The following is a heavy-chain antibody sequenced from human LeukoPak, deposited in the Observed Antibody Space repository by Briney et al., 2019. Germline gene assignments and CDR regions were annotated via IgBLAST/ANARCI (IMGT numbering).Heavy chain of an antibody. J-gene: IGHJ6*02. CDR1: GFTFNHYA. CDR3: AGSFYDFWSGYSLGYYYYGMDV. Sequence: GGSLRLSCAASGFTFNHYAMHWVRQAPGKGLEWVAVISYDGSNKYYADSVQGRFTISRDNSKNTLYLQMNSLRAEDTAVYYCAGSFYDFWSGYSLGYYYYGMDVWGQGTTVAVSS. CDR2: ISYDGSNK. V-gene: IGHV3-30*04. D-gene: IGHD3-3*01.